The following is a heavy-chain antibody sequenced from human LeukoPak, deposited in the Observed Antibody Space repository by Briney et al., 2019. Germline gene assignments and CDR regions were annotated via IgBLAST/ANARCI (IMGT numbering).Heavy chain of an antibody. D-gene: IGHD3-22*01. J-gene: IGHJ5*02. Sequence: GGSLRLSCAASGFIFNNYGLIWVRQAPGKGLEWVSAISNDGGGTNYADFVKGRFTISRDNSKNTLFLQMNSLRAEDTALYYCAKGSSGYFVDLWGQGTLVTVST. CDR1: GFIFNNYG. CDR3: AKGSSGYFVDL. CDR2: ISNDGGGT. V-gene: IGHV3-23*01.